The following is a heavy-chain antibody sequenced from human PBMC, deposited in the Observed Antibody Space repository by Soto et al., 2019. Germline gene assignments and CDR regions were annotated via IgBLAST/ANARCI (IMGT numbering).Heavy chain of an antibody. CDR3: ARSAGWYAVHS. CDR1: GDSVSSPYY. CDR2: VFHTGTT. V-gene: IGHV4-4*02. J-gene: IGHJ4*02. D-gene: IGHD6-19*01. Sequence: QVQLQESGPGLVKPSGTLSLTCAVSGDSVSSPYYWCWVRQPPGKGLEWIGEVFHTGTTSYNPSLRSRVTISMDKSNNQFSQDLSSVTAADTAVYYCARSAGWYAVHSWGPGTLVIVSS.